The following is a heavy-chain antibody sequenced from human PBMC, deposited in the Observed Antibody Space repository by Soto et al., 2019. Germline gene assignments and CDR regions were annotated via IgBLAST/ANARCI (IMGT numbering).Heavy chain of an antibody. Sequence: EVQLVESGGGLVQPGGSLRLSCAASEFILSSYEVNWVRQAPGKGLEWVSYISSSGGTIYYADSVKGRFTISRDNAKNSLSLQMNSLRAEDTAVYYCARVRLGSGDNDYWGHGTLVTVSS. V-gene: IGHV3-48*03. CDR3: ARVRLGSGDNDY. CDR1: EFILSSYE. CDR2: ISSSGGTI. D-gene: IGHD4-17*01. J-gene: IGHJ4*01.